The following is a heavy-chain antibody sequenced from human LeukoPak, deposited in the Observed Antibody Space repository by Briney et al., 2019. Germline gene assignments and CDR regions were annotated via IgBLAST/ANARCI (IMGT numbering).Heavy chain of an antibody. CDR3: ARAVTWAFPTIPGQYYFDY. CDR2: INHSGST. Sequence: SGALSLPCAVFGGSFSGYYWSGIRQPPGKGLEWIGEINHSGSTNYNPSLKRRVTISVDTSKNQFSLKLSSVTAADTAVYYCARAVTWAFPTIPGQYYFDYWGQGTLVTVSS. J-gene: IGHJ4*02. V-gene: IGHV4-34*01. D-gene: IGHD5-12*01. CDR1: GGSFSGYY.